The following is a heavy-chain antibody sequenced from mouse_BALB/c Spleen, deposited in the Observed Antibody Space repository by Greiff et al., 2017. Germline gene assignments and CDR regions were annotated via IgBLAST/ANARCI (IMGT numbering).Heavy chain of an antibody. CDR1: GYSITSDYA. Sequence: EVKLVESGPGLVKPSQSLSLTCTVTGYSITSDYAWNWIRQFLGNKLEWMGYISYSGSTSYNPSLKSRISITRDTSKNQFFLQLNSVTTEDTATYYCARQYYYGSSYWYFDVWGAGTTVTVSS. CDR3: ARQYYYGSSYWYFDV. V-gene: IGHV3-2*02. CDR2: ISYSGST. D-gene: IGHD1-1*01. J-gene: IGHJ1*01.